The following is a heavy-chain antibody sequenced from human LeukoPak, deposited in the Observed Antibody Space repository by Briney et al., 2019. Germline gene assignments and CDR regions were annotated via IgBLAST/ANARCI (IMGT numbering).Heavy chain of an antibody. CDR2: IYNDGSST. V-gene: IGHV3-74*01. CDR3: ANSGLNRFEY. CDR1: GFTFSNYW. D-gene: IGHD2-15*01. Sequence: GGSLRLSCAASGFTFSNYWMHWVRQAPGKGLVWVSRIYNDGSSTSYADSVKGRFTISRDNSKNTLYLQVNSLRADDTAVYYCANSGLNRFEYWGQGALVTVSS. J-gene: IGHJ4*02.